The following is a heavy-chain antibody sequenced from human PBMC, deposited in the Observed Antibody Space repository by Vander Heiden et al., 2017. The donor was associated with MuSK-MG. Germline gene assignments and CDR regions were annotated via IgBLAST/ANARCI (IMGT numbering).Heavy chain of an antibody. CDR1: GFTFSSYS. CDR2: ISSSSSYI. J-gene: IGHJ4*02. Sequence: EVQLVESGGGLVKPGGSLRLSCAASGFTFSSYSMNWVRQAQGKGLGWVSSISSSSSYIYYADSVKGRFTISRDNDKNSLYLQMNSLRAEDTAVYYCARAPYYGSGSYYIDFDYWGQGTLVTVSS. CDR3: ARAPYYGSGSYYIDFDY. V-gene: IGHV3-21*01. D-gene: IGHD3-10*01.